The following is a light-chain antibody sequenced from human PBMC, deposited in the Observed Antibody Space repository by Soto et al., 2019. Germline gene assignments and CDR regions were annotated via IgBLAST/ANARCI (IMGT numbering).Light chain of an antibody. V-gene: IGKV3-20*01. CDR3: PLSGSSAWP. J-gene: IGKJ1*01. CDR1: QSVSSSY. Sequence: EIVLTMSPGTVSLSPGERATLSCSASQSVSSSYLAWYQQKPGQAPRLLIYGASSRATGIPDRFSGSGSGTDFTLTISRLEPEDFTLYYCPLSGSSAWPFGQVTK. CDR2: GAS.